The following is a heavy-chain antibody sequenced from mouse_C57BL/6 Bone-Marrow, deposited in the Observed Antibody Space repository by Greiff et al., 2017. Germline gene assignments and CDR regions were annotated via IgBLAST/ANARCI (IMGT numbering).Heavy chain of an antibody. J-gene: IGHJ4*01. CDR2: IWSGGST. CDR1: GFSLTSYG. Sequence: VQRVESGPGLVQPSQSLSITCTVSGFSLTSYGVHWVRQSPGKGLEWLGVIWSGGSTDYNAAFISRLSISKDNSKSQVFFKMNSLQADDTAIYYCARNGDYVKGYYYAMDYWGQGTSVTVSS. D-gene: IGHD2-4*01. CDR3: ARNGDYVKGYYYAMDY. V-gene: IGHV2-2*01.